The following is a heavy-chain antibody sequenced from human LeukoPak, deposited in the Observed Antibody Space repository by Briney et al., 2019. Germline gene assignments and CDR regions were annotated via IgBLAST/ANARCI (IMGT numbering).Heavy chain of an antibody. D-gene: IGHD4-17*01. Sequence: PSETLSLTCTVSGGSISSYYWSWIRQPPGKGLEWIGYIYYSGSTNYNPSLKSRVTISVDTSKNQFSLKLSSVTAADTAVYYCAREGRFRTTVTTGHDWYFDLWGRGTLVTVSS. V-gene: IGHV4-59*01. CDR1: GGSISSYY. CDR3: AREGRFRTTVTTGHDWYFDL. J-gene: IGHJ2*01. CDR2: IYYSGST.